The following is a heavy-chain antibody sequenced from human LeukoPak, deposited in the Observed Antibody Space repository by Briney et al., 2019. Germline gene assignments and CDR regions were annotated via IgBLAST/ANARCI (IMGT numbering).Heavy chain of an antibody. D-gene: IGHD6-19*01. CDR3: ARGPPRGSGWYLSHYFDY. V-gene: IGHV4-34*01. J-gene: IGHJ4*02. CDR2: INHSGST. Sequence: LSCAASGFTFINAWMSWVRQPPGKGLEWIGEINHSGSTNYNPSLKSRVTISVDTSKNQFSLKLSSVTAADTAVYYCARGPPRGSGWYLSHYFDYWGQGTLVTVSS. CDR1: GFTFINAW.